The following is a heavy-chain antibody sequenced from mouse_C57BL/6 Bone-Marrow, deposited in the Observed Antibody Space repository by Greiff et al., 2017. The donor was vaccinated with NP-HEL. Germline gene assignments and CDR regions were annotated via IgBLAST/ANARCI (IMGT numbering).Heavy chain of an antibody. CDR3: ARSGYYGPFAY. J-gene: IGHJ3*01. Sequence: EVQLQQSGPELVKPGASVKISCKASGYTFTDYYMNWVKQSHGKSLEWIGDINPNNGGTSYNQKFKGKATLTVDKSSSTAYMELRSLTSEDSAVYYCARSGYYGPFAYRGQGTLVTVSA. CDR1: GYTFTDYY. CDR2: INPNNGGT. V-gene: IGHV1-26*01. D-gene: IGHD1-1*01.